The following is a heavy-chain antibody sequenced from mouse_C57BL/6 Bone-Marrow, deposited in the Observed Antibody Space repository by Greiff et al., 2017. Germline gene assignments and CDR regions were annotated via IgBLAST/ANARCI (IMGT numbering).Heavy chain of an antibody. J-gene: IGHJ3*01. CDR2: IDPENGDT. CDR1: GFNIKDDY. Sequence: VQLQQSGAELVRPGASVKLSCTASGFNIKDDYMHWVKQRPEQGLEWIGWIDPENGDTEYASKFQGKATITADTSSNTAYLQLSSLTSEDTAVYYCTTTTVVATPWFAYWGQGTLVTVSA. V-gene: IGHV14-4*01. CDR3: TTTTVVATPWFAY. D-gene: IGHD1-1*01.